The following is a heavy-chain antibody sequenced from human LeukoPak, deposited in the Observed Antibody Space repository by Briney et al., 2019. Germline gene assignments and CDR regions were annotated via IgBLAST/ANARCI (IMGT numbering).Heavy chain of an antibody. CDR3: ARGPEQTYYYGSGSYHNWFDP. Sequence: PGGSLSLSCAASGFTFSSYSMNWVRQAPGKGLEWVSYISSSSSTIYYADSVKGRFTISRDNAKNSLYLQMNSLRDEDTAVYYCARGPEQTYYYGSGSYHNWFDPWGQGTLVTVSS. CDR2: ISSSSSTI. V-gene: IGHV3-48*02. J-gene: IGHJ5*02. CDR1: GFTFSSYS. D-gene: IGHD3-10*01.